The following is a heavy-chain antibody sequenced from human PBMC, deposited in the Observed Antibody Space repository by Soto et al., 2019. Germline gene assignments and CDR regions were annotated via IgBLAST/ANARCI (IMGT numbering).Heavy chain of an antibody. V-gene: IGHV5-10-1*01. D-gene: IGHD3-10*01. CDR1: GYSFTSSW. CDR3: ARSLPALVRKLIPGGHLRFHYCRDV. J-gene: IGHJ6*02. CDR2: IDPSRAYT. Sequence: LKISCKASGYSFTSSWTNWVRQMPGKCLEGMGRIDPSRAYTMYNPSFQGHVTISVDKSISTSYLQGCSLKASDTAMYYCARSLPALVRKLIPGGHLRFHYCRDVWGQVTTVTASS.